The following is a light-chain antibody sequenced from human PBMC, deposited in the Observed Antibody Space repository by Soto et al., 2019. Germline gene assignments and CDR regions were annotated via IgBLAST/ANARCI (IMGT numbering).Light chain of an antibody. CDR3: CSYTTTSTFV. J-gene: IGLJ2*01. CDR1: SSDVGGYDY. V-gene: IGLV2-14*03. CDR2: EVF. Sequence: QSVLTQPASVSGSPGQPITISCTGTSSDVGGYDYVSWYQQHPGKVPKLMIYEVFRRPSGISDRFSGSKSGNTASLTISGLQAEDEADYYCCSYTTTSTFVFGGGTKVTVL.